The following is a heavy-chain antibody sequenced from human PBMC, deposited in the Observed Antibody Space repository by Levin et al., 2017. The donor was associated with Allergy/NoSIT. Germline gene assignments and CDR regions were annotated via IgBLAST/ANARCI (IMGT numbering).Heavy chain of an antibody. CDR3: ANVIQVALRMDV. Sequence: SETLSLTCAVYGGSFSGYYWSWIRQPPGKGLEWIGEVSHSGSTNYNLSLKSRVTISVDTSKNQFFLNLSFVTAADTAVYYCANVIQVALRMDVWGQGTTVTVSS. V-gene: IGHV4-34*01. D-gene: IGHD2-21*01. J-gene: IGHJ6*02. CDR2: VSHSGST. CDR1: GGSFSGYY.